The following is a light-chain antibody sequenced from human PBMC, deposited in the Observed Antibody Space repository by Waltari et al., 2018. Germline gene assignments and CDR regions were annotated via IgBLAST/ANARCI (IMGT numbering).Light chain of an antibody. CDR2: RSD. CDR1: YSNTGRNV. J-gene: IGLJ3*02. CDR3: ASWDDSLNGHWV. Sequence: QSVLTQPPSASGTPGQRVTISRSGRYSNTGRNVVNWYQQLPGKAPKRLIYRSDRRPSGVPVRFSGSKSGSSASLAIDVLHSEDEADYYCASWDDSLNGHWVFGGGTKVTVL. V-gene: IGLV1-44*01.